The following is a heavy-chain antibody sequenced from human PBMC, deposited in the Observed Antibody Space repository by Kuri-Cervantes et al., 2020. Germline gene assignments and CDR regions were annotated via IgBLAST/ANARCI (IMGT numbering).Heavy chain of an antibody. CDR2: IWYDGSNK. J-gene: IGHJ3*02. Sequence: GESLKISCAASGFTFSSYAMHWVRQAPGKGLEWVAVIWYDGSNKYYADSVKGRFTISRDNAKNTLYLQMNSLRAEDTAVYYCARVRLVRAPFDIWGQGTMVTVSS. CDR1: GFTFSSYA. CDR3: ARVRLVRAPFDI. D-gene: IGHD6-13*01. V-gene: IGHV3-30*07.